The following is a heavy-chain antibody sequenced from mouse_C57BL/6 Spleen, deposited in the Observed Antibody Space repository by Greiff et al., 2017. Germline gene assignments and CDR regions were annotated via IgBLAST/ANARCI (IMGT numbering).Heavy chain of an antibody. D-gene: IGHD4-1*01. CDR3: ARHAWDGYFDY. Sequence: EVQVVESGGGLVKPGGSLKLSCAASGFTFSSYTMSWVRQTPEKRLEWVATISGGGGNTYYPDSVKGRFTLSRDNAKNTLYLQLSSLRSEDTALYYCARHAWDGYFDYWGQGTTLTVSS. CDR1: GFTFSSYT. V-gene: IGHV5-9*01. J-gene: IGHJ2*01. CDR2: ISGGGGNT.